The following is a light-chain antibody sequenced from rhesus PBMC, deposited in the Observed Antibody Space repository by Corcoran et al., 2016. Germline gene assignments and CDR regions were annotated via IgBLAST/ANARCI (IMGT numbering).Light chain of an antibody. Sequence: DIQMTQSPSSLSASVGDTVTITCRASRDISNYLAWFQQKPGKAPKPLIYYTSKLESGVPSRFSGRRSGTDFTLTISSLLPENFAIYCCQQHNSYPLTFCGGAKVEIK. J-gene: IGKJ4*01. V-gene: IGKV1S14*01. CDR1: RDISNY. CDR2: YTS. CDR3: QQHNSYPLT.